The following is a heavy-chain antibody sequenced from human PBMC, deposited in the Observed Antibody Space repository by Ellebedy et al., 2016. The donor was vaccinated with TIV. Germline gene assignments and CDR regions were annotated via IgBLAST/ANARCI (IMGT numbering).Heavy chain of an antibody. CDR3: ARMIRAVACKSSSSTDYGMDV. V-gene: IGHV2-70*17. J-gene: IGHJ6*02. Sequence: SGPTLVKPTQTLTLTCTFSGFSLSTSGMCVSWIRQPPGKALECLARIDWDDDEFYTTSLRTRLTISKDTSKNQVVLTVTNMDPVDTATYYCARMIRAVACKSSSSTDYGMDVWGLGTTVTVSS. CDR1: GFSLSTSGMC. D-gene: IGHD6-19*01. CDR2: IDWDDDE.